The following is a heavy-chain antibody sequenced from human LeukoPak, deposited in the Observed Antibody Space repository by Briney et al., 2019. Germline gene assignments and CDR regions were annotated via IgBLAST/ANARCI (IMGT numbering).Heavy chain of an antibody. CDR3: AKDRPNFHENSGHYYRRDGDS. J-gene: IGHJ5*01. V-gene: IGHV3-23*01. CDR1: GFTFYMYA. D-gene: IGHD3-22*01. Sequence: GGSLTLSCQASGFTFYMYAMSWVRQAPGKGLEWVASMCGTAGCTFYPDSVKGRFTISRDNSKNVLYLRMNSLTAEDTAIYYCAKDRPNFHENSGHYYRRDGDSWGQGTLVTVSS. CDR2: MCGTAGCT.